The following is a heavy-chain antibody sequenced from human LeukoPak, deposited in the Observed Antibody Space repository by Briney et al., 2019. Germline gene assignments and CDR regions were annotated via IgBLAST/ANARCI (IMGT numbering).Heavy chain of an antibody. CDR3: ARALLTVTTSGSGPDWFDP. V-gene: IGHV4-59*01. CDR1: GGSIRSYY. J-gene: IGHJ5*02. CDR2: IYYSGST. D-gene: IGHD4-17*01. Sequence: SETLSLTCTVSGGSIRSYYWSWIRQPPGQGLEWIGYIYYSGSTNYNPSLKSRVTISVDTSKNQFSLKLSSVTAADTAVYYCARALLTVTTSGSGPDWFDPWGQGTLVTVSS.